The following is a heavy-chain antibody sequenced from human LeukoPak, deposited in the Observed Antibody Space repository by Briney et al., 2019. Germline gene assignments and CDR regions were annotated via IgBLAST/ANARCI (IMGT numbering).Heavy chain of an antibody. D-gene: IGHD3-22*01. V-gene: IGHV3-23*01. CDR3: AKDRPNYHESNGHYYRRNGDY. CDR2: VSSSGDST. J-gene: IGHJ4*02. CDR1: GFTFSIYA. Sequence: GGSLRLSCAASGFTFSIYAMSWVRQAPGKGLEWVSSVSSSGDSTFYADSVKDRFTVSRDNSKNTLYLQMSRPKAEDTAVYYCAKDRPNYHESNGHYYRRNGDYWGQGTLVTVSS.